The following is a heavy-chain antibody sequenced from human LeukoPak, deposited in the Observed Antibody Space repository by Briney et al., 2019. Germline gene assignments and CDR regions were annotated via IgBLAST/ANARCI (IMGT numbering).Heavy chain of an antibody. CDR2: INHSGRT. J-gene: IGHJ3*02. Sequence: PSETLSLTCAVYGGSLSGYYWSWIRQPPGKGLEWIGEINHSGRTKYNPSLKSRVTISIDTSKNQFSLKLSSVTAADTAMYFCAMSPGTFNIWGQGTMVTVSS. CDR1: GGSLSGYY. D-gene: IGHD5/OR15-5a*01. V-gene: IGHV4-34*01. CDR3: AMSPGTFNI.